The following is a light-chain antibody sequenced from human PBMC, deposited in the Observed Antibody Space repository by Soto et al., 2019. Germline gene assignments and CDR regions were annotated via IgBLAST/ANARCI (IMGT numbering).Light chain of an antibody. J-gene: IGKJ1*01. Sequence: ETVMTQSPATLSVSPGEGATLSCRASQSVGSSLAWYQHKPGQAPRLLIYGATTRATGIPARLSGSGYGAEFTLTINSLQSEDFALYYCLQYSNGPRTFGQGTKV. CDR2: GAT. CDR3: LQYSNGPRT. V-gene: IGKV3-15*01. CDR1: QSVGSS.